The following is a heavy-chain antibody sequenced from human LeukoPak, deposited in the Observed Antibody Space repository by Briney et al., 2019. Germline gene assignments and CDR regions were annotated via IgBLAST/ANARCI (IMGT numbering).Heavy chain of an antibody. CDR1: GLTSDEYA. Sequence: PGGSLRLSCPASGLTSDEYAMHWVRHAPGKGLEWVSGISWNSGSIGYADSVKGRFTISRDNAKNSLYLQMNSLRAEDTALYYCAKTLIPVGSDAFDIWGQGTMVTVSS. CDR2: ISWNSGSI. J-gene: IGHJ3*02. D-gene: IGHD1-26*01. CDR3: AKTLIPVGSDAFDI. V-gene: IGHV3-9*02.